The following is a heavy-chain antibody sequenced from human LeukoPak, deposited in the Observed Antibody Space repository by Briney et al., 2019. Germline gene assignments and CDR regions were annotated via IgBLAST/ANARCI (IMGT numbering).Heavy chain of an antibody. V-gene: IGHV3-30*19. Sequence: AGVSLRLSCAASGFTFGNYVMHWVRQAPGKGLEWVAVISYDGSNKYYADSVKGRFTISRDNSKNTLYLQMNSLRAEDTAVYYCRQQLVDFDYWGQGTLVTVSS. J-gene: IGHJ4*02. CDR2: ISYDGSNK. D-gene: IGHD6-13*01. CDR3: RQQLVDFDY. CDR1: GFTFGNYV.